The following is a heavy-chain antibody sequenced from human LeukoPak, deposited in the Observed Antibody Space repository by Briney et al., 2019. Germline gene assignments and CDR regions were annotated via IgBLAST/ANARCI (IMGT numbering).Heavy chain of an antibody. Sequence: ASVKVSCKASEGTFGAYSLDWVRQAPGQGLEWLGGINPIFNILNYAQKFRGRVTITADESTNTAYMDLSSLKYDGTAVYYCAAGRRLGELFFDYWGQGALVTVSS. CDR2: INPIFNIL. J-gene: IGHJ4*02. CDR3: AAGRRLGELFFDY. D-gene: IGHD3-10*01. CDR1: EGTFGAYS. V-gene: IGHV1-69*13.